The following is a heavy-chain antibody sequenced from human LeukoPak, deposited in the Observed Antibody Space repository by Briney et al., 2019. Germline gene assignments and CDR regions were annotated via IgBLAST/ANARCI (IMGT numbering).Heavy chain of an antibody. Sequence: SETPSLTCAVYGGSFSGYYWSWIRQPPGKGLEWIGEINHSGSTNYNPSLKSRVTISVDTSKNQFSLKLSSVTAADTAVYYCARGKLLRALDIWGQGTMVTVSS. CDR1: GGSFSGYY. V-gene: IGHV4-34*01. CDR3: ARGKLLRALDI. D-gene: IGHD2-15*01. J-gene: IGHJ3*02. CDR2: INHSGST.